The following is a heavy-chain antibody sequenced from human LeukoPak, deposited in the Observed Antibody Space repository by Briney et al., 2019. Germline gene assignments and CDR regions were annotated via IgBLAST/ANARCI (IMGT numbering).Heavy chain of an antibody. Sequence: SETLSLTCTVSGGSISSSSYYWGWIRQPPGKGLEWTGYIYYSGSTNYNPSLKSRVTISVDTSKNQFSLKLSSVTAADTAIYYCARAVSGRFDYWGQGTLVTVSS. D-gene: IGHD6-19*01. CDR3: ARAVSGRFDY. CDR1: GGSISSSSYY. V-gene: IGHV4-61*05. CDR2: IYYSGST. J-gene: IGHJ4*02.